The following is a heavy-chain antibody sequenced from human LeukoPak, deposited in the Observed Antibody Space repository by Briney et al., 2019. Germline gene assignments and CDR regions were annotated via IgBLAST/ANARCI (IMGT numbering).Heavy chain of an antibody. D-gene: IGHD3-10*01. Sequence: ASVKVSCKASGYTFTGYYMHWVRQAPGQGLEWMGSINPNSGGTNYAQKFQGRVTMTGDTSISTAYMELSRLRSDDTAVYYCARWTYYYGGGDYWGQGSLVTVSS. CDR2: INPNSGGT. J-gene: IGHJ4*02. CDR1: GYTFTGYY. CDR3: ARWTYYYGGGDY. V-gene: IGHV1-2*02.